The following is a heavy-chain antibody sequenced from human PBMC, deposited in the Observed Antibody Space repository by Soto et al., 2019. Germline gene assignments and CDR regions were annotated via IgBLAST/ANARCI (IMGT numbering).Heavy chain of an antibody. D-gene: IGHD6-19*01. V-gene: IGHV3-23*01. J-gene: IGHJ4*02. Sequence: HHGGCLRLSCAASGVTFSSYAMSWVRQAPGKGLEWVSAISGSGGSTYYADSVKGRFTISRDNSKNTLYLQMNSLRAEDTAVYYCAKDIAAVAGTVTYFDYWGQGTLVTVSS. CDR2: ISGSGGST. CDR3: AKDIAAVAGTVTYFDY. CDR1: GVTFSSYA.